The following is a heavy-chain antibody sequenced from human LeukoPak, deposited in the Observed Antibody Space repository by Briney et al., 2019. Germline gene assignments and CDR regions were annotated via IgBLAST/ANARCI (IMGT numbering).Heavy chain of an antibody. J-gene: IGHJ4*02. CDR3: AKGRFTQSIFDG. V-gene: IGHV3-23*01. CDR1: GFIFSSHV. Sequence: GGSQRLSCAASGFIFSSHVVNWVRQAPGKGLEWVSGIRGDGGSYYAASVKGRFTISRDNSKNTVSLQLNSLKVEDTALYYCAKGRFTQSIFDGWGQGTLVTVSS. CDR2: IRGDGGS. D-gene: IGHD3-10*01.